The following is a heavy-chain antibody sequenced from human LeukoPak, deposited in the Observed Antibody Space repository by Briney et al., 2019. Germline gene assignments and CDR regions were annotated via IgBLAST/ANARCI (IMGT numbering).Heavy chain of an antibody. Sequence: SETLSLTCAVYGGSFSGYYWSWIRQPPGKGLEWIGEINHSGSTNYNPSLKSRVTISVDTSKNQFSLKLSSVTAADTAVYYCARKIVVVPSYYFDYWGQGTLVTVSS. CDR1: GGSFSGYY. CDR2: INHSGST. V-gene: IGHV4-34*01. J-gene: IGHJ4*02. CDR3: ARKIVVVPSYYFDY. D-gene: IGHD3-22*01.